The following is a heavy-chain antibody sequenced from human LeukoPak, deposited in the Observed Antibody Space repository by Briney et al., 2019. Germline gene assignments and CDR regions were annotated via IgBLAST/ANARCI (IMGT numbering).Heavy chain of an antibody. CDR1: GGSVGSNY. J-gene: IGHJ1*01. V-gene: IGHV4-59*02. Sequence: SETLSLTCSVSGGSVGSNYWSWVRQPPGKGLEWIGYISCSGDTKYNPSLKSRLSMSVDTSKNQCSLMLTSVTAADTAVYYCARGSGWYPHWGQGTLVTVSS. D-gene: IGHD6-19*01. CDR3: ARGSGWYPH. CDR2: ISCSGDT.